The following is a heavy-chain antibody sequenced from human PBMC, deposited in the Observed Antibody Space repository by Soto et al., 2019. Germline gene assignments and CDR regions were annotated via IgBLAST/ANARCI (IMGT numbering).Heavy chain of an antibody. CDR2: ISPYNGNT. CDR1: GYTFISFG. Sequence: ASVKVSCKASGYTFISFGVSWVRQAPGQGPEWMGWISPYNGNTNYAQKFQGRVTLTTDTPTSTAYMEVRGLTSDDTAVYYCARDPPITGSLRGTPLMAVWGQGTTVTVSS. J-gene: IGHJ6*02. CDR3: ARDPPITGSLRGTPLMAV. V-gene: IGHV1-18*01. D-gene: IGHD1-20*01.